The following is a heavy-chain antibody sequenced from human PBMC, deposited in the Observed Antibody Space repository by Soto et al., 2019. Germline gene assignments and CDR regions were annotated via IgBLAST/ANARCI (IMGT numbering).Heavy chain of an antibody. J-gene: IGHJ4*02. CDR1: GGSISSSSYY. D-gene: IGHD6-19*01. CDR2: IYYSGRT. CDR3: ARQISSGPFPTNFDY. V-gene: IGHV4-39*01. Sequence: QLQLQESGPGLVKPSETLSPTCTVSGGSISSSSYYWGWIRQPPGKGLEWIGSIYYSGRTYYNPSLKSRVTISVDTSKHQFSLKLSSVTAADTAVYYCARQISSGPFPTNFDYWGQGTLVTVSS.